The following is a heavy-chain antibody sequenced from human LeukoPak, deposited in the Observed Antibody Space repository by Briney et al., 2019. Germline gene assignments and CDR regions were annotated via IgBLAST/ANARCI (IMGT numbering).Heavy chain of an antibody. CDR2: ISSGSDYI. V-gene: IGHV3-21*06. Sequence: PGGSLRLSCAASEFTFSSYSMNWVRQAPGRGLEWVSSISSGSDYIYYAGSVQGRFTVSRDNAKNSLYLQMDSLRAEDTAVYYCARGFKYYDSSGYSFDYWGQGTLVTVSS. CDR3: ARGFKYYDSSGYSFDY. CDR1: EFTFSSYS. D-gene: IGHD3-22*01. J-gene: IGHJ4*02.